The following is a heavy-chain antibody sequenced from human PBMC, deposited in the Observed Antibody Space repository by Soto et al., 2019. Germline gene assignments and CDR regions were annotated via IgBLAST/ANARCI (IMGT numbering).Heavy chain of an antibody. CDR2: ISGSGGST. CDR3: AKPVYGSGIPDY. CDR1: GFTFSSYA. J-gene: IGHJ4*02. V-gene: IGHV3-23*01. D-gene: IGHD3-10*01. Sequence: GGSLRLSCAASGFTFSSYAMSWVRQAPGKGLEWVSAISGSGGSTYYADSVKGRFTISRDNSKNTLYLQMNNLRAEDTAIYYCAKPVYGSGIPDYRAQRTPVTGSS.